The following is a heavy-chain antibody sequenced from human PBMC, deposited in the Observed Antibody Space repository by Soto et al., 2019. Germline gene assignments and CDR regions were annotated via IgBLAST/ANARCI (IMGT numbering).Heavy chain of an antibody. CDR2: IYSGGST. J-gene: IGHJ3*02. V-gene: IGHV3-53*01. D-gene: IGHD6-13*01. CDR3: ARDIAAAGVDAFDI. Sequence: GGSLRLSCAASGFTVSSNYMSWVRQAPGKGLEWVSVIYSGGSTYYADSVKGRFTISRDNSKNTLYLQMNSLRAEDTAVYYCARDIAAAGVDAFDIWGQGTMVTVSS. CDR1: GFTVSSNY.